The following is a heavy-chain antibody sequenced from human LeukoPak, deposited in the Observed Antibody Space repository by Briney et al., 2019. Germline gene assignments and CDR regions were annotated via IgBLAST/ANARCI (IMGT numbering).Heavy chain of an antibody. CDR2: ISAYNGNT. J-gene: IGHJ4*02. CDR1: GYTFTSYG. Sequence: ASVKVSCKASGYTFTSYGISWVRQAPGQGLEWMGWISAYNGNTNYAQKFQGRVTMTRDTSTSTAYMELRSLRSDDTAVYYCARDPRGSYCGGDCYSRSEGGFDYWGQGTLVTVSS. D-gene: IGHD2-21*02. V-gene: IGHV1-18*01. CDR3: ARDPRGSYCGGDCYSRSEGGFDY.